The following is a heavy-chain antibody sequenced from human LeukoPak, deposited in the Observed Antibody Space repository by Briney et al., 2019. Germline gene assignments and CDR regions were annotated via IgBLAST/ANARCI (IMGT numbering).Heavy chain of an antibody. CDR3: ARETVTPGSYYYYYMDV. CDR1: GGSISSYY. V-gene: IGHV4-59*01. D-gene: IGHD4-11*01. J-gene: IGHJ6*03. Sequence: SETLSLTCTVSGGSISSYYWSWIRQPPGKGLEWIGYIYYSGSTNYNPSLKSRVTISVDTSNNQFSLKLSSVTAADTAVYYCARETVTPGSYYYYYMDVWGKGTTVTVSS. CDR2: IYYSGST.